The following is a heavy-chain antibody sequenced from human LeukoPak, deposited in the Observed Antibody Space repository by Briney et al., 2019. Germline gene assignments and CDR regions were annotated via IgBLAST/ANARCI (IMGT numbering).Heavy chain of an antibody. CDR3: AKDGVGATSLDC. J-gene: IGHJ4*02. D-gene: IGHD1-26*01. CDR1: GFTFSRYG. Sequence: GGSLRLSCVASGFTFSRYGMHWVRQAPGKGLEWVAAIWHDGSYEYYADSVKGRFTISRDSSKNTLYLQMNSLRAEDTAVYYCAKDGVGATSLDCWGQGTLVTVSS. CDR2: IWHDGSYE. V-gene: IGHV3-33*06.